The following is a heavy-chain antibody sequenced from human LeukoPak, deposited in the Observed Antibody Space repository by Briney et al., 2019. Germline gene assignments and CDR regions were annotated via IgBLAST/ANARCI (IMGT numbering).Heavy chain of an antibody. J-gene: IGHJ4*02. D-gene: IGHD5-12*01. Sequence: GASVKVSCKVSGYTLTELSMHWVRQAPGKGLEWMGGFDPEDGETIYAQKFQGRVTMTTDTSTSTAYMELRSLRSDDTAVYYCARVYGYKSPGGYWGQGTLVTVSS. V-gene: IGHV1-24*01. CDR2: FDPEDGET. CDR1: GYTLTELS. CDR3: ARVYGYKSPGGY.